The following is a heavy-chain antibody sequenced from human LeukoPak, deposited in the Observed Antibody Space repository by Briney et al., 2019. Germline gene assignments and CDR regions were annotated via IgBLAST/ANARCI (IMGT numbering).Heavy chain of an antibody. CDR1: GGSISNTIYY. D-gene: IGHD3-3*01. J-gene: IGHJ3*02. V-gene: IGHV4-39*07. CDR3: ARVLLRRLGVVIRHDAFDI. Sequence: SETLSLTCTVSGGSISNTIYYWGWIRQPPGKGLEWIGSIYYSGSTYYNPSLKSRVTISVDTSKNQFSLKLTSVTAADTAVYHCARVLLRRLGVVIRHDAFDIWGQGTMVTVSS. CDR2: IYYSGST.